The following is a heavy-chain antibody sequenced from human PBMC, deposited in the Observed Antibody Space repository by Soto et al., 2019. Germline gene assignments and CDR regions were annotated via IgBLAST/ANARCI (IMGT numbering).Heavy chain of an antibody. CDR1: GFTFSSYW. V-gene: IGHV3-7*01. CDR3: ARDNYCSGGSCYVVGGMDV. Sequence: GGSLRLSCAASGFTFSSYWMSWVRRAPGKGLEWVANIKQDGSEKYYVDSVKGRFTISRDNAKNSLYLQMNSLRAEDTAVYYCARDNYCSGGSCYVVGGMDVWGQGTTVTVSS. CDR2: IKQDGSEK. D-gene: IGHD2-15*01. J-gene: IGHJ6*02.